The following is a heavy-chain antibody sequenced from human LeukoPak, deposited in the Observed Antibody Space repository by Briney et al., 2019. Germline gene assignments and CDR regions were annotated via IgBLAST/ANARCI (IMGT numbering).Heavy chain of an antibody. J-gene: IGHJ4*02. CDR1: GFTFSSYG. V-gene: IGHV3-21*01. CDR3: ARDAEMATLYYFDY. Sequence: GGSLRLSCAASGFTFSSYGMNWVRQAPGRGLEWVSSISSSSSYIYYADSVKGRFTISRDNAKNSLYLQMNSLRAEDTAVYYCARDAEMATLYYFDYWGQGTLVTVSS. D-gene: IGHD5-24*01. CDR2: ISSSSSYI.